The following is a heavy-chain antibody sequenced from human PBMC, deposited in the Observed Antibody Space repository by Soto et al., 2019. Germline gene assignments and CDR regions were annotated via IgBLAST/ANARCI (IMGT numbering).Heavy chain of an antibody. CDR2: IFSDGSKR. J-gene: IGHJ5*02. Sequence: QVQLAESGGGVVQPGRSLRLSCAASGFIFSLYDMHWVRQTPCKGLEWVSVIFSDGSKRYYADSVQDRFTISRDNSKNTISLQMDSLTPEDTAVYYCGKDDLDIKGGASVVGTGPVGDLWGRGTLVTVSS. D-gene: IGHD2-21*02. CDR3: GKDDLDIKGGASVVGTGPVGDL. V-gene: IGHV3-30*18. CDR1: GFIFSLYD.